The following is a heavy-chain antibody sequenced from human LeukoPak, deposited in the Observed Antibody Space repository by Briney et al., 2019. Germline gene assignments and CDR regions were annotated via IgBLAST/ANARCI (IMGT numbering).Heavy chain of an antibody. CDR1: GFIFTDHW. J-gene: IGHJ4*02. V-gene: IGHV3-7*01. CDR2: IKEDGSAI. CDR3: ARAVDVADY. D-gene: IGHD3-16*01. Sequence: GGSLRLSCAASGFIFTDHWMSWVRQAPGKGLDWVANIKEDGSAIFYADSVRGRFTISRDNAKHSVYLQMNNLRIEDTGVYYCARAVDVADYWGRGTLVTVSS.